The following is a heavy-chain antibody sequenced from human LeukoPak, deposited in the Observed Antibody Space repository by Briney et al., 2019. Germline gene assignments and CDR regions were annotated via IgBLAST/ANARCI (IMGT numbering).Heavy chain of an antibody. V-gene: IGHV1-2*02. CDR1: GYNFSGYY. CDR3: TRVRDYWSGVFEF. J-gene: IGHJ3*01. D-gene: IGHD3-3*01. Sequence: ASVKVSCKASGYNFSGYYIHWVRQAPGQGLEWMGWINPDSGGAKYARKFHGRVTMTRDTSINTVYIELSSLRSDDTAIYFCTRVRDYWSGVFEFWGQGTMVSVSS. CDR2: INPDSGGA.